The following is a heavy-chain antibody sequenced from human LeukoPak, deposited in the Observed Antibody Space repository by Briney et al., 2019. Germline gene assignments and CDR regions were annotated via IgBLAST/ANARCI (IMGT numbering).Heavy chain of an antibody. V-gene: IGHV3-7*01. CDR3: ARGYSSSWPYWFDP. CDR1: GFTFSSYW. D-gene: IGHD6-13*01. Sequence: GGSLRLSCAASGFTFSSYWMSWVRQAPGKGLEWVANIKHDGSDKYYVDSMKGRFTISRENAKNSLYLQMNSLRAGDTAVYYCARGYSSSWPYWFDPWGQGTLVTVSS. J-gene: IGHJ5*02. CDR2: IKHDGSDK.